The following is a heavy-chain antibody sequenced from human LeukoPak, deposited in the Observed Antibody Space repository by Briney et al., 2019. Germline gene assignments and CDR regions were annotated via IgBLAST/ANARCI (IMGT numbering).Heavy chain of an antibody. CDR1: GGSFSGYY. CDR3: ARGLWRSRSHRYDP. J-gene: IGHJ5*02. V-gene: IGHV4-34*01. CDR2: INHSGST. D-gene: IGHD3-10*01. Sequence: PSETLSLTCAVYGGSFSGYYWSWIRQPPGKGLEWIGEINHSGSTNYNPSLKSRVTISVDTSKNQFSLKLSSVTAADTAVYYCARGLWRSRSHRYDPWGQGTLVTVSS.